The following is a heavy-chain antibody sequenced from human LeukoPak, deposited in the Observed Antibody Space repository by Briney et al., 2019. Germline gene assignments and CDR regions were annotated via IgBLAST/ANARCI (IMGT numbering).Heavy chain of an antibody. D-gene: IGHD4-11*01. CDR1: GGSISSSSYY. CDR3: ARHPILQSKGYYYYYYMDV. J-gene: IGHJ6*03. CDR2: IYYSGST. V-gene: IGHV4-39*01. Sequence: SETLSLTCTVSGGSISSSSYYWGWIRQPPGKGLEWIGSIYYSGSTYYNPSLKSRVTISVDTSKNQFSLKLSSVTAADTAVYYCARHPILQSKGYYYYYYMDVWGKGTTVTVSS.